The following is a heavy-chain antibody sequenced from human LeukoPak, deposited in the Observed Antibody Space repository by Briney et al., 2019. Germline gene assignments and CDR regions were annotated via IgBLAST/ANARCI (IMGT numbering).Heavy chain of an antibody. CDR3: ARGPPRITIFGVVGAFDI. Sequence: SETLSLTCAVYGGSFSGYYWSWIRQPPGKGLEWIGEINHSRSTNYNPSLKSRVTISVDTSKNQFSLKLSSVTAADTAVYYCARGPPRITIFGVVGAFDIWGQGTMVTVSS. J-gene: IGHJ3*02. V-gene: IGHV4-34*01. CDR2: INHSRST. CDR1: GGSFSGYY. D-gene: IGHD3-3*01.